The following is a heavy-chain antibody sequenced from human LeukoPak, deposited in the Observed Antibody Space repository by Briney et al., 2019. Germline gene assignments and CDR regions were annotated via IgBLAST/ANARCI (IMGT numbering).Heavy chain of an antibody. CDR2: IYTSGST. CDR1: GGSISSYY. J-gene: IGHJ6*03. Sequence: PSETLSLTCTVSGGSISSYYWSWIRQPAGKGLEWIGRIYTSGSTNYNPSLKSRVTMSVDTSKNQFSPKLSSVTAADTAVYYCARDRTLYCSGGSCSYYYYYYYMDVWGKGTTVTVSS. CDR3: ARDRTLYCSGGSCSYYYYYYYMDV. V-gene: IGHV4-4*07. D-gene: IGHD2-15*01.